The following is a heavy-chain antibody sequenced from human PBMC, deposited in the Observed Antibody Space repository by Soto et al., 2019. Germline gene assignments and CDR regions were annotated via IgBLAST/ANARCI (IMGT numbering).Heavy chain of an antibody. J-gene: IGHJ6*02. Sequence: PGESLKISCKGSGYSFTSYWIGWVRQMPGKGLEWMGIIYPGDSDTRYSPSFQGQVTISADKSISTAYLQWSSLKASDTAMYYCARHQLEMATTYYYYYGMDVWGQGTTVTVS. CDR1: GYSFTSYW. CDR2: IYPGDSDT. CDR3: ARHQLEMATTYYYYYGMDV. D-gene: IGHD5-12*01. V-gene: IGHV5-51*01.